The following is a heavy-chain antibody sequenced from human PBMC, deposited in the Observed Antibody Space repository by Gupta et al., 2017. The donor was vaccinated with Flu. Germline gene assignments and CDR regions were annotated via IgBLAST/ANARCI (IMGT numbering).Heavy chain of an antibody. CDR1: GGTFSSYA. J-gene: IGHJ6*02. V-gene: IGHV1-69*01. Sequence: QVQLVQSGAAVKKPGSSVKVSCKASGGTFSSYAISWVRPAPGQGLEWMGGIIPIFGTANYAQKFQGRVTITADESTSTAYMELSSLRSEDTAVYYCARKGARYFDWLLPYGMDVWGQGTTVTVSS. CDR3: ARKGARYFDWLLPYGMDV. CDR2: IIPIFGTA. D-gene: IGHD3-9*01.